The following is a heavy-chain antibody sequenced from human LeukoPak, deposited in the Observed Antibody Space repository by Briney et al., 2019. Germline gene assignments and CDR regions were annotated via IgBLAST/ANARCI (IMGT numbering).Heavy chain of an antibody. CDR1: GGSISSYY. J-gene: IGHJ1*01. D-gene: IGHD6-19*01. V-gene: IGHV4-4*07. Sequence: SETLSLTCSVSGGSISSYYWSWIRQPAGKGLEWIGHVYSSGNTSYNPSLKSRVTMSVDTSKNQAFLKLSSVTAADTAMYYCARDGYSSGWYIFQHWGQGTLVSVPS. CDR2: VYSSGNT. CDR3: ARDGYSSGWYIFQH.